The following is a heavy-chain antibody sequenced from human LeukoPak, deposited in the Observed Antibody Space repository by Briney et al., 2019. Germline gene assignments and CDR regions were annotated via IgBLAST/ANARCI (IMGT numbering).Heavy chain of an antibody. D-gene: IGHD1-14*01. CDR2: ISHIGST. CDR1: GASISGHY. CDR3: ARDRISINALDM. Sequence: SETLSLTCTVSGASISGHYLTWLRQPPGKGPEWIGYISHIGSTNYNPSLKSRVTISVDTSKNQFSLKLTSVTAADTAVYYCARDRISINALDMWGQGTMVTVSS. J-gene: IGHJ3*02. V-gene: IGHV4-59*11.